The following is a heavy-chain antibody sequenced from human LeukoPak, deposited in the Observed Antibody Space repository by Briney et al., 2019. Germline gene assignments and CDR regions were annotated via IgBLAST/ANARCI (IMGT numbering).Heavy chain of an antibody. J-gene: IGHJ4*02. CDR2: ISYDGSNK. CDR1: GFTFSSYG. D-gene: IGHD1-1*01. CDR3: AKEERYFDY. V-gene: IGHV3-30*18. Sequence: GGSLRLSCAASGFTFSSYGMHWVRQAPGKGLEWVAVISYDGSNKYYADSVKGRFTISRDNSKNTLYLQMNSLRAEDTAVYYCAKEERYFDYWGQGTLVTVSS.